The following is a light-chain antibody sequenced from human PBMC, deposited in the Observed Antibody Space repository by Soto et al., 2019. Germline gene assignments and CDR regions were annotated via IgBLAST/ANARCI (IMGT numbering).Light chain of an antibody. J-gene: IGLJ2*01. CDR2: GNS. V-gene: IGLV1-40*01. CDR1: SSNIGAGYD. CDR3: QSYDSSLSGLL. Sequence: QSVLTQPPSVSGAPGQRVTISCTGSSSNIGAGYDVHWYQQLPGTAPKLLIHGNSNRPSGVPDRFFGSKSGTSASLAITGLQAEDEADYYCQSYDSSLSGLLFGGGTKVTVL.